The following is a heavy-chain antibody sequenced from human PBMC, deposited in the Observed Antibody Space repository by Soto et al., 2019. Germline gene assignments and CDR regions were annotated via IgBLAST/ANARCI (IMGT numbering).Heavy chain of an antibody. CDR3: ATEGRGYSGYDSTQPDAFDI. CDR1: GFTFSSYS. CDR2: FISSSSTI. V-gene: IGHV3-48*01. J-gene: IGHJ3*02. Sequence: PGGSLRLSCAASGFTFSSYSMNWVRQAPGKGLEWVSYFISSSSTIYYADSVKGRFTISRDNAKNSLYLQMNSLRAEDTAVYYFATEGRGYSGYDSTQPDAFDIWGQGTMVTVSS. D-gene: IGHD5-12*01.